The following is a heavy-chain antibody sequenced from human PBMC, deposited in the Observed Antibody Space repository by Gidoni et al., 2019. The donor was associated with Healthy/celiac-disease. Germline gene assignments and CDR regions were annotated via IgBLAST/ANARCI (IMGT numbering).Heavy chain of an antibody. CDR1: GGSISSGGYY. Sequence: QVQLQESGPGLVKPSQTLSLTCTVSGGSISSGGYYWSWIRQHPGKGLEWIGYIYYSGSTYYNPSLKSRVTISVDTSKNQFSLKLSSVTAADTAVYYCAREVVVGYNDYYYGMDVWGQGTTVTVSS. V-gene: IGHV4-31*03. CDR3: AREVVVGYNDYYYGMDV. J-gene: IGHJ6*02. D-gene: IGHD3-22*01. CDR2: IYYSGST.